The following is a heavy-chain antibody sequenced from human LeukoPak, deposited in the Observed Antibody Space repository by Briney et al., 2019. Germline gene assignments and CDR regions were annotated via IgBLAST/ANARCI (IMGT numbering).Heavy chain of an antibody. J-gene: IGHJ3*02. Sequence: GASVKVSCKASGGTFSSYAISWVRQAPGQGLEWMGGIIPIFGTANYAQKFQGRVTITTDESTSTAYMELSSLRSEDTAVYYCASRGSRLPINAFDIWGQGTMVTVSS. D-gene: IGHD2-15*01. V-gene: IGHV1-69*05. CDR2: IIPIFGTA. CDR3: ASRGSRLPINAFDI. CDR1: GGTFSSYA.